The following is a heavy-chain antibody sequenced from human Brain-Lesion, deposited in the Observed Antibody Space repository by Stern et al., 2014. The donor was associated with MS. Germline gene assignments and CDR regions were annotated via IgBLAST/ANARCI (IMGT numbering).Heavy chain of an antibody. Sequence: QVQLQQWGAGLLKPSETLTLTCAVSGGSFSGYYWPWIRQSPEKGLELIGQIDHSGSAKNNPSLQRRGTMTVDTSTTQFFLKLRSVTAADTAVYYCARGPYYFDGSGYHYWGQGTQVTVSS. CDR2: IDHSGSA. D-gene: IGHD3-22*01. J-gene: IGHJ4*02. CDR3: ARGPYYFDGSGYHY. CDR1: GGSFSGYY. V-gene: IGHV4-34*04.